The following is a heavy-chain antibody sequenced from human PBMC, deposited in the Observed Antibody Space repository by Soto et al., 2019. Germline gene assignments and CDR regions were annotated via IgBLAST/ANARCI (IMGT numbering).Heavy chain of an antibody. CDR2: IRDRVHSDST. CDR1: GLTFSDHY. J-gene: IGHJ4*02. Sequence: EVQLVESGGGLVQPGGSLRLSCAVSGLTFSDHYMGWVRQAPGKGLDWVGRIRDRVHSDSTEYAASVKGRFTISRDDSRTSQYLQMNSLKREDTAVFYCVSLWSVTGSRDYWGRGTLVTVSS. D-gene: IGHD1-20*01. CDR3: VSLWSVTGSRDY. V-gene: IGHV3-72*01.